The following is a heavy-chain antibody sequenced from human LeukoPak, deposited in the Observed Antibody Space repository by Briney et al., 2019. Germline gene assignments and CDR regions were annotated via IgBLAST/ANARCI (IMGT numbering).Heavy chain of an antibody. CDR1: VFTFSSYW. CDR2: IKQDGSEK. J-gene: IGHJ4*02. V-gene: IGHV3-7*01. D-gene: IGHD3-10*01. CDR3: ARDHAGSGDYFDY. Sequence: GGSLRLSCAASVFTFSSYWMTWVRQAPGKGLEWVANIKQDGSEKYYVDSVKGRFTISRDNAKNSLYLQMNRLRAEDTAVYYCARDHAGSGDYFDYWGQGTLVTVSP.